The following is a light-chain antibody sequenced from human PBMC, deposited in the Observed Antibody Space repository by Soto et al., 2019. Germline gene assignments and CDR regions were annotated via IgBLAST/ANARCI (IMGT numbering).Light chain of an antibody. CDR1: QGFSNS. V-gene: IGKV1-27*01. CDR3: QKYDSAPLT. CDR2: GAS. J-gene: IGKJ4*01. Sequence: DIQMTQSPSSLTASIGDRVTISCRASQGFSNSLAWYQQKPGKVPTLLIYGASILQSGVPFRFSGSGSGTEFTLTISCLQPEDVATYFCQKYDSAPLTFGGGTKVEIK.